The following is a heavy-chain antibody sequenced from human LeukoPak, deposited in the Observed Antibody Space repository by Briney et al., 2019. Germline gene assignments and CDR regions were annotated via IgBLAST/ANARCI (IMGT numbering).Heavy chain of an antibody. D-gene: IGHD2-8*01. Sequence: PSETLSLTCTVSGGSISSSTYYWGWIRQPPGKGLEWIGTIYYSGSTYYNPSLQSRVTISVDTSKNQFSLKLSSVTAADTAVYYCARVKGYCTNGVCYNRYWYFDLWGRGTLVTVSS. CDR3: ARVKGYCTNGVCYNRYWYFDL. CDR1: GGSISSSTYY. CDR2: IYYSGST. J-gene: IGHJ2*01. V-gene: IGHV4-39*07.